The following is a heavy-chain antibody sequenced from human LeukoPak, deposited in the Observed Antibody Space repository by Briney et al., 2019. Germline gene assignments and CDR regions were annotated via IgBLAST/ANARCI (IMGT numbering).Heavy chain of an antibody. CDR2: INPSGGST. CDR3: ARDANYYGSGSYYPF. J-gene: IGHJ4*02. V-gene: IGHV1-46*01. CDR1: GYTFTSYY. Sequence: ASVKVSCKASGYTFTSYYMHWVRQAPGQGLEWMGIINPSGGSTSYARRFQGRVTMTRDTSTSTVYMELSSLRSEDTAVYYCARDANYYGSGSYYPFWGQGTLVTVSS. D-gene: IGHD3-10*01.